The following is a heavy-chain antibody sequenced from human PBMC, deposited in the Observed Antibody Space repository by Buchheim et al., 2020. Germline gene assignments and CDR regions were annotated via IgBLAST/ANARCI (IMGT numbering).Heavy chain of an antibody. V-gene: IGHV3-15*01. J-gene: IGHJ6*02. CDR1: GFTFSNAW. CDR2: IKSKTDGGTT. CDR3: TTESMAYVSAVRYYYYGMDV. D-gene: IGHD3-10*02. Sequence: EVQLVESGGGLVKPGGSLRLSCAASGFTFSNAWMSWVRQAPGKGLEWVGRIKSKTDGGTTDYAAPVKGRFTISRDDSKNTMYLQMNSLKTEDTAVYYCTTESMAYVSAVRYYYYGMDVWGQGTT.